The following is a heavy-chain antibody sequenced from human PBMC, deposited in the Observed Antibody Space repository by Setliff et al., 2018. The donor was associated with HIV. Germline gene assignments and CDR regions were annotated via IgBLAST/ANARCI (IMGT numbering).Heavy chain of an antibody. D-gene: IGHD6-13*01. CDR1: GYSISSGYY. Sequence: PSETLSLTCAVSGYSISSGYYWGWIRQPPGKGLEWIGSIYHSGSTYYNPSLKSRVTISLDTSKNQFSLKPSSVTAADTAVYYCARDIQAAGTGWFDPWGQGTLVTVSS. CDR3: ARDIQAAGTGWFDP. CDR2: IYHSGST. V-gene: IGHV4-38-2*02. J-gene: IGHJ5*02.